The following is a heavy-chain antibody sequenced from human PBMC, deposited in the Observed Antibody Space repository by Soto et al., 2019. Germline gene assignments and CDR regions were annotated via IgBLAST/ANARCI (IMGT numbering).Heavy chain of an antibody. J-gene: IGHJ5*02. V-gene: IGHV1-2*07. CDR1: GYTFTVYY. Sequence: ASVKVSCKDSGYTFTVYYLHWVRPAPGQGLERMGWLNPTRGVTNYAHKFKGRVTMTRDTSISTAYLELSRLRSDDTAVYYCASECLYSGYDSQNTSLFDPGGDGTLVTVSS. D-gene: IGHD5-12*01. CDR3: ASECLYSGYDSQNTSLFDP. CDR2: LNPTRGVT.